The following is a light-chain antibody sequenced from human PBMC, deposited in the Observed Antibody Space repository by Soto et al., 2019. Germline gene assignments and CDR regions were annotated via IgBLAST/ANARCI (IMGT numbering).Light chain of an antibody. J-gene: IGLJ2*01. CDR1: GSDVGAYNY. V-gene: IGLV2-14*01. CDR3: SSYTSSTFVI. Sequence: QSVLTQPASVSGSPGQSITIPCTGTGSDVGAYNYVSWYQQHPGKAPKLMIYEVSNRPSGVSNRFSGSKSGDTASLTISGLQTGDEADYYCSSYTSSTFVIFGGGTKVTVL. CDR2: EVS.